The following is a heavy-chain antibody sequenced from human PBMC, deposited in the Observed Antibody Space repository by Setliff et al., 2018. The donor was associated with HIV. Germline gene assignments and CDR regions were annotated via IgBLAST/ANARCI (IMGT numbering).Heavy chain of an antibody. D-gene: IGHD3-22*01. CDR2: INTGNGNT. J-gene: IGHJ4*02. V-gene: IGHV1-3*04. CDR1: GSSFTNYA. Sequence: VKVSCKASGSSFTNYAMHWVRQAPGQRLEWMGWINTGNGNTKYSQKFQGRVTFTGDTSASTAYMEVSSLRSEDTAVYYCASYDSSGPHWGQGTLVTVSS. CDR3: ASYDSSGPH.